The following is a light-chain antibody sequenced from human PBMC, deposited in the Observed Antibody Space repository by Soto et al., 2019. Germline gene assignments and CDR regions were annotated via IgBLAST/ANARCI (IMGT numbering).Light chain of an antibody. V-gene: IGLV1-44*01. CDR1: RSNIGNNR. CDR2: SNN. Sequence: QSVLTQPPSASGTPGQRVTISCSGSRSNIGNNRVNWYQQLPRTAPKLLIHSNNQRPSGVPDRFSGSKSGTSASLDISGLQSEDEADYYCAAWDDSLNGWVFGGGTKLTVL. J-gene: IGLJ3*02. CDR3: AAWDDSLNGWV.